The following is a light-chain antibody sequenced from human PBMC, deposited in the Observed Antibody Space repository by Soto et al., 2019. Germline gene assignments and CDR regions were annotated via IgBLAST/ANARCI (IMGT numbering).Light chain of an antibody. CDR1: QSVLYSANNKKY. Sequence: DIVMTQSPDSLAVSLGERATINCKSSQSVLYSANNKKYLAWYQQKPGQSPKLLIYWASTRESGAPDRFSGSGSGTDFTLTISSLQAEDVAVYYCQQYYSTPWTFGQGTKVEIK. J-gene: IGKJ1*01. CDR2: WAS. V-gene: IGKV4-1*01. CDR3: QQYYSTPWT.